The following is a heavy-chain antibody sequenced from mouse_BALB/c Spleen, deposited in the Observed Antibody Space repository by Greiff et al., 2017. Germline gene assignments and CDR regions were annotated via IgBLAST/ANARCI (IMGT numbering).Heavy chain of an antibody. J-gene: IGHJ4*01. Sequence: SGAELVKPGASVKLSCKASGYTFTSYYMYWVKQRPGQGLEWIGEINPSNGGTNFNEKFKSKATLTVDKSSSTAYMQLSSLTSEDSAVYYCTRDYYGSSYAMDYWGQGTSVTVSS. CDR2: INPSNGGT. V-gene: IGHV1S81*02. CDR3: TRDYYGSSYAMDY. D-gene: IGHD1-1*01. CDR1: GYTFTSYY.